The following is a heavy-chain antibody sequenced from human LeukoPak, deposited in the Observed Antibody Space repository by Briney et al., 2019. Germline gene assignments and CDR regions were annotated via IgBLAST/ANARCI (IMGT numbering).Heavy chain of an antibody. CDR2: IYYSGSA. J-gene: IGHJ4*02. CDR1: GGSISSGGYY. Sequence: SETLSLTCTVSGGSISSGGYYWSWIRQHPGKGLEWIGYIYYSGSAYYNPSLKSRVTISVDTSKNQFSLKLSSVTAADTAVYYCARRGYDSSGYYIVYWGQGTLVTVSS. CDR3: ARRGYDSSGYYIVY. D-gene: IGHD3-22*01. V-gene: IGHV4-31*03.